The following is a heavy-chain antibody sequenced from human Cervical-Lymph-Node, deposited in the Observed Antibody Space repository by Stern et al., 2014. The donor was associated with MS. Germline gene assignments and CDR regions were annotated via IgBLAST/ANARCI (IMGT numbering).Heavy chain of an antibody. CDR2: INSDGTGT. Sequence: EVQLLESGGGLVQPGGSLRLSCAASGFTFSSYWMHWVRQAPGKGLVWVSRINSDGTGTGYADSVKGRFTISRDNAKNTLDLQMNSLRAEDTAVYYCIRGRGYNYAYYFDYWGHGTLVTVSS. V-gene: IGHV3-74*02. J-gene: IGHJ4*01. D-gene: IGHD5-18*01. CDR3: IRGRGYNYAYYFDY. CDR1: GFTFSSYW.